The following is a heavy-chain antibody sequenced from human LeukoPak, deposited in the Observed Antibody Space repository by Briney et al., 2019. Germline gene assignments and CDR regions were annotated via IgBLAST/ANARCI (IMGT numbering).Heavy chain of an antibody. V-gene: IGHV3-30*04. Sequence: GGSLRLSCAASGFTFSSYAMHWVRQAPGKGLEWVAVISYDGSNKYYADSVKGRFTISRDNSKNTLYLQMNSLRAEDTAVYYCARVLDGGSGSYYFPYYYYYYMDVWGKGTTVTVSS. CDR1: GFTFSSYA. CDR3: ARVLDGGSGSYYFPYYYYYYMDV. D-gene: IGHD3-10*01. J-gene: IGHJ6*03. CDR2: ISYDGSNK.